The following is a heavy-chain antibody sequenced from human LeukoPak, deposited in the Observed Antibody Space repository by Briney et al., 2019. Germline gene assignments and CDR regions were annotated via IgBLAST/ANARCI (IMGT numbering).Heavy chain of an antibody. Sequence: SETLSLTCTVSGGSISSYYWSWIRRPPGKGLEWIGYIYYSGSTNYNPSLKSRVTISVDTSKNQFSLKLSSVTAADTAVYYCARVEYYYDSSGYYYRRDNWFDPWGQGTLVTVSS. CDR1: GGSISSYY. D-gene: IGHD3-22*01. CDR3: ARVEYYYDSSGYYYRRDNWFDP. CDR2: IYYSGST. V-gene: IGHV4-59*01. J-gene: IGHJ5*02.